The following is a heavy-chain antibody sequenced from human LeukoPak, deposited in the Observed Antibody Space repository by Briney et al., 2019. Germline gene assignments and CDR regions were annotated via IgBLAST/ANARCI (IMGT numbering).Heavy chain of an antibody. D-gene: IGHD1-26*01. CDR1: GVSISSSNSY. CDR3: ARDVGATPGYFDY. J-gene: IGHJ4*02. CDR2: IYYSGSTYYSGST. Sequence: SETLSLTCAVSGVSISSSNSYWGWIRQPPGKGLEWIGYIYYSGSTYYSGSTNYNPSLKSRVTISVDTSKNQFSLKLSSVTAADTAVYYCARDVGATPGYFDYWGQGTLVTVSS. V-gene: IGHV4-61*01.